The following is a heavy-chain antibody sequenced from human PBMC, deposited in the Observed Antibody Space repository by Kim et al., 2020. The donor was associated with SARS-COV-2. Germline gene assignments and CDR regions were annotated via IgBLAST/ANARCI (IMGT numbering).Heavy chain of an antibody. J-gene: IGHJ5*02. CDR2: ISGSGGST. D-gene: IGHD3-10*01. Sequence: GGSLRLSCAASGFTFSSYAMSWVRQAPGKGLEWVSDISGSGGSTYYADSVKGRFTISRDNSKNTLYLQMNSLRAEDTAVYYCAKDDLWFGELSRAGNWFDPWGQGTLVTVSS. CDR1: GFTFSSYA. CDR3: AKDDLWFGELSRAGNWFDP. V-gene: IGHV3-23*01.